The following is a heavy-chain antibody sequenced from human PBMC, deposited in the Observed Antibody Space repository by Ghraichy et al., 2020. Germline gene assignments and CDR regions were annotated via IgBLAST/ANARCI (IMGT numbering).Heavy chain of an antibody. J-gene: IGHJ6*02. CDR2: ISYDGSNK. Sequence: GGSLRLSCAASGFTFSSYGMHWVRQAPGKGLEWVAVISYDGSNKYYADSVKGRFTISSDNSMNRLYLKMNSRRAEDTAVYYCAKDLDIVVVVAAPSPYYYYGMDVWGQGTTVTVSS. D-gene: IGHD2-15*01. CDR3: AKDLDIVVVVAAPSPYYYYGMDV. CDR1: GFTFSSYG. V-gene: IGHV3-30*18.